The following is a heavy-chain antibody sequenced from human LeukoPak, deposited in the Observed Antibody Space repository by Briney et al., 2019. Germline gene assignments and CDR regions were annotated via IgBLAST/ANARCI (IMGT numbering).Heavy chain of an antibody. J-gene: IGHJ6*03. CDR2: IYYSGST. CDR3: ARDGGNRNYYYYYMDV. D-gene: IGHD1-14*01. V-gene: IGHV4-31*03. CDR1: GGSISSGGYY. Sequence: PSETLSLTCTVSGGSISSGGYYWSWIRQHPGKGLEWIGYIYYSGSTYYNPSLKSRVTISVDTSKNQFSLKLSSVTVADTAVYYCARDGGNRNYYYYYMDVWGKGTTVTVSS.